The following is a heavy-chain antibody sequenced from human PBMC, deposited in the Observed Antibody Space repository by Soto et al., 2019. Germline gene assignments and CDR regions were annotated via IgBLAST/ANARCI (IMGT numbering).Heavy chain of an antibody. J-gene: IGHJ5*02. CDR2: INPNSGGT. CDR1: GYTFTGYY. Sequence: ASVKVSCKASGYTFTGYYMHWVRQAPGQGLEWMGWINPNSGGTNYAQKFQGWVTMTRDTSISTAYMELSRLRSDDTAVYYCASTRHPWRWFDPWGQGTTVTVSS. CDR3: ASTRHPWRWFDP. D-gene: IGHD1-1*01. V-gene: IGHV1-2*04.